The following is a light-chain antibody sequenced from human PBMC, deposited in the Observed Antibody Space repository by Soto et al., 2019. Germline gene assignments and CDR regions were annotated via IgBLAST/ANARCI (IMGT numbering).Light chain of an antibody. CDR3: SSYTSKTTLEV. CDR2: AVS. V-gene: IGLV2-14*01. Sequence: QSALTQPASVSGSPGQSLTISCTGSTSDVGGYNYVSWYQQHPGKAPKLIIYAVSNRPSGVSHRFSGSKSGNTASLTISGLQSEDEAHYYCSSYTSKTTLEVFGTGTKVTVL. J-gene: IGLJ1*01. CDR1: TSDVGGYNY.